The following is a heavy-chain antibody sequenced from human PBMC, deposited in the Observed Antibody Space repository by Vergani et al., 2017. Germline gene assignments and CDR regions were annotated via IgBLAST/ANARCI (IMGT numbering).Heavy chain of an antibody. CDR1: GFTFNSSG. V-gene: IGHV3-21*01. J-gene: IGHJ6*02. Sequence: VQLVESGGGVVQPGGSLRLSCAASGFTFNSSGMHWVRQAPGKGLEWVSSISGRGDYIYYADSVKGRFTISRDNAKSSLFLQMNSLRVEDTGLYYCVRPVGTCSGYDNILLYCYALDVWGQGTTVTVSS. CDR3: VRPVGTCSGYDNILLYCYALDV. D-gene: IGHD5-12*01. CDR2: ISGRGDYI.